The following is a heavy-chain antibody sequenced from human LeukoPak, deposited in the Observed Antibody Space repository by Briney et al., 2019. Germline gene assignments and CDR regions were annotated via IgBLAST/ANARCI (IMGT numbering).Heavy chain of an antibody. CDR1: GFTFSNAW. Sequence: GGSLRLSCAASGFTFSNAWMSWVRQAPGKGLEWVGRIKSKTDGGTTDYAAPVKGGFTISRDDSKNTLYLQMNSLKTEDTAVYYCTTGTPWWIQLFHWGQGTLVTVSS. CDR3: TTGTPWWIQLFH. CDR2: IKSKTDGGTT. J-gene: IGHJ4*02. V-gene: IGHV3-15*01. D-gene: IGHD5-18*01.